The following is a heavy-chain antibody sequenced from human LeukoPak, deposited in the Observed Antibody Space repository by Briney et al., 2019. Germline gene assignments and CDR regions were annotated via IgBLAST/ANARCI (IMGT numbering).Heavy chain of an antibody. CDR1: GGSISSYY. Sequence: KTSETLSLTCTVSGGSISSYYWSWIRQPPGKGLEWIGYFYYSGSTNYNPSLKSRVTISVGTSKNQFSLKLSSVTAADTAVYYCARRPGQYYFDYWGQGTLVTVSS. V-gene: IGHV4-59*08. CDR2: FYYSGST. CDR3: ARRPGQYYFDY. J-gene: IGHJ4*02.